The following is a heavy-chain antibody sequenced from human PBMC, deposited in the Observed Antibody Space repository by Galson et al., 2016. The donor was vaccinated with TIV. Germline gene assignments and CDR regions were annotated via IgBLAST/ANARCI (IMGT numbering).Heavy chain of an antibody. CDR3: ARERGPGYCDSTSCYGYYGLDV. D-gene: IGHD2-2*03. V-gene: IGHV1-2*05. Sequence: SVKVSCKASGYTLTTYGIHWVRQAPGQRLEWMGRINPNNGGTHFAQKFQGRVTMTRDTSISTAYMELRSLTSDDTGVYYCARERGPGYCDSTSCYGYYGLDVWGQGTTVTVAS. J-gene: IGHJ6*02. CDR2: INPNNGGT. CDR1: GYTLTTYG.